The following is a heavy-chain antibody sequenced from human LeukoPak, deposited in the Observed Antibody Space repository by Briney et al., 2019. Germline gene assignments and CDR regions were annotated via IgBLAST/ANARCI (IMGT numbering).Heavy chain of an antibody. D-gene: IGHD3-22*01. J-gene: IGHJ4*02. V-gene: IGHV1-69*05. CDR3: ARGGEANYYDTSGYYLYYY. CDR2: IIPIFGTT. Sequence: SVKVSCKASGGTFSNYAISWVRQAPGQGLEWMGRIIPIFGTTNYAQKFQGRVTIATDESTSTAYMELSSLRSEDTAVYYCARGGEANYYDTSGYYLYYYWGREPWSPSPQ. CDR1: GGTFSNYA.